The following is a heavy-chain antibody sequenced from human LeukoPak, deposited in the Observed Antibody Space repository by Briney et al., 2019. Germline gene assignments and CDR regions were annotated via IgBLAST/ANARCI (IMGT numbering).Heavy chain of an antibody. CDR1: GFTFSSYA. J-gene: IGHJ4*02. V-gene: IGHV3-23*01. CDR3: AKTPLLWFGESFDY. Sequence: HSGGSLRLSCAASGFTFSSYAMSWVRQAPGKGLEWVSAISGSGGSTYYADSVKGRFTISRDNSKNTLYLQMNSLRAEDTAVYYCAKTPLLWFGESFDYWGQGTLVTVSS. D-gene: IGHD3-10*01. CDR2: ISGSGGST.